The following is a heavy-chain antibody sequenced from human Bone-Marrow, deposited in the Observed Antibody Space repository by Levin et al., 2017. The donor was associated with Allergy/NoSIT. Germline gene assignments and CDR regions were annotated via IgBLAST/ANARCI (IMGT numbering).Heavy chain of an antibody. D-gene: IGHD2-15*01. CDR2: IWYDGINR. CDR1: GFAFSSYG. V-gene: IGHV3-33*01. J-gene: IGHJ3*02. Sequence: LGESLKISCVASGFAFSSYGMHWVRPAPGKGLEWVAVIWYDGINRYYADSAKGRFTVSRDNSENTLYLQMNSLRSGDTAVYYWASSGCSGESCWGFGKWGQGTMVTVSS. CDR3: ASSGCSGESCWGFGK.